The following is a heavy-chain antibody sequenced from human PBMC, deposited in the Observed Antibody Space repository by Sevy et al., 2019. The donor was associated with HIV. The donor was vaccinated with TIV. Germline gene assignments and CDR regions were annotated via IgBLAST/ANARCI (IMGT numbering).Heavy chain of an antibody. CDR1: GFTFDDYA. V-gene: IGHV3-9*01. Sequence: GGSLRLSCAASGFTFDDYAMHWVRQAPGKGLEWVSGISWNSGSIGYADSVKGRFTISRDNAKNSLYLQMNSLRAENTALYYCAKDRAAAVLYYFDYWGQGTLVTVSS. D-gene: IGHD6-13*01. J-gene: IGHJ4*02. CDR2: ISWNSGSI. CDR3: AKDRAAAVLYYFDY.